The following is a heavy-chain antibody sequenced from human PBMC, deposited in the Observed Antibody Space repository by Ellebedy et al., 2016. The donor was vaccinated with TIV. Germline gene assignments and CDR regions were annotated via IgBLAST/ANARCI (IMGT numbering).Heavy chain of an antibody. V-gene: IGHV3-30-3*01. CDR1: GFTFSSHA. D-gene: IGHD1-26*01. J-gene: IGHJ4*02. CDR2: ISYDGSRR. CDR3: ARDISGSYYAEY. Sequence: GESLKISCAASGFTFSSHAMHWVRQAPGKGLEWVTFISYDGSRRYYADSVKGRFTLSRDNSKNTLDLQMNSLRAEDTAVYYCARDISGSYYAEYWGQGTLVTVSS.